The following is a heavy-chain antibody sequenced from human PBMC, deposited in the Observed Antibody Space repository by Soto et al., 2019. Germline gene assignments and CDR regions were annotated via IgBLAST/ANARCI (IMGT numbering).Heavy chain of an antibody. CDR3: ARGRYGDY. V-gene: IGHV1-18*01. J-gene: IGHJ4*02. D-gene: IGHD1-1*01. Sequence: QVHLVQSGAEVKKPGASVKVSCKCSGYTFTSYGITWVRQAPGQGLEWMGWISAHNDNTDYAQKLQGKVTVNRDTSTSTAYMVLRCLRSYVTAVYYWARGRYGDYWGQGAVVSVSS. CDR1: GYTFTSYG. CDR2: ISAHNDNT.